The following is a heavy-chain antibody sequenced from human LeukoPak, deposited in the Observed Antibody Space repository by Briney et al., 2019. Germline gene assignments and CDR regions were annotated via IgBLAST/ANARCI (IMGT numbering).Heavy chain of an antibody. Sequence: GGSLRLSCAASGFTFSNYGMHWVRQAPGKGLEWVAVIWYDGSNKYYADYVKGRFTISRDKSKTTLYLLMNSVRAQNTAVYHCARGGYGDYAYGIDVWGQGNTVTVSS. CDR1: GFTFSNYG. V-gene: IGHV3-33*01. CDR2: IWYDGSNK. CDR3: ARGGYGDYAYGIDV. D-gene: IGHD4-17*01. J-gene: IGHJ6*02.